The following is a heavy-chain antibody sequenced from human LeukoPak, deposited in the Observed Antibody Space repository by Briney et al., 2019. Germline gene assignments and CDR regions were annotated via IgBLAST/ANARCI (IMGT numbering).Heavy chain of an antibody. CDR2: IYYSGST. D-gene: IGHD3-3*01. V-gene: IGHV4-59*08. CDR1: GGSISSYY. J-gene: IGHJ3*02. CDR3: ARHELDFWNPHAFDI. Sequence: SETLSLTCTVSGGSISSYYWSWIRQPPGKGLEWIGYIYYSGSTNYNPSLKSRVTISVDTSKNQFSLKLSSVTAADTAVYSCARHELDFWNPHAFDIWGQGTMVTVPS.